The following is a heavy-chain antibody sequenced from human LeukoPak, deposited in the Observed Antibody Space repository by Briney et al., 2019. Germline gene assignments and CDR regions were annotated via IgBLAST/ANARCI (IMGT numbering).Heavy chain of an antibody. D-gene: IGHD3-10*01. Sequence: GGSLRLSCAASGFTFSSYSMHWVRQAPGKGLEWVSSISSSSSYIYYADSVKGRFTISRDNAKNSLYLQMNSLRAEDTAVYYCARGLLWFGELFPFDYWGQGTLVTVSS. CDR3: ARGLLWFGELFPFDY. V-gene: IGHV3-21*01. CDR1: GFTFSSYS. J-gene: IGHJ4*02. CDR2: ISSSSSYI.